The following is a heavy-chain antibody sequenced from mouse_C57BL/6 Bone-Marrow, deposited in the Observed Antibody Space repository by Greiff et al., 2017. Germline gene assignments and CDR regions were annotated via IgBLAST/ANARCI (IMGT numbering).Heavy chain of an antibody. V-gene: IGHV1-53*01. J-gene: IGHJ3*01. Sequence: QAQLQQPGAELVKPGASVKLSCKASGYTFTSYYMYWVKQRPGQGLEWIGEINPSNGGTNFNEKFKSKATLTVDKSSSTAYMQLSSLTSEDSAVYYGTRGGYGGFACWGQGNRVSVSA. CDR1: GYTFTSYY. CDR2: INPSNGGT. D-gene: IGHD2-2*01. CDR3: TRGGYGGFAC.